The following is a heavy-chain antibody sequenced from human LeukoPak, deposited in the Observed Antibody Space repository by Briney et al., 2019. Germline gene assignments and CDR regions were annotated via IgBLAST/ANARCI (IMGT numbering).Heavy chain of an antibody. Sequence: PSETLSLTCTVSGGSISSGSYYWSWIRQPAGKGLEWIGRIYTSGSTNYNPSLKSRVTISVDTSKNQFSLKLSSVTAADTAVYYCARGDYDFWSGPSFDIWGQGTMVTVSS. D-gene: IGHD3-3*01. CDR3: ARGDYDFWSGPSFDI. V-gene: IGHV4-61*02. CDR1: GGSISSGSYY. J-gene: IGHJ3*02. CDR2: IYTSGST.